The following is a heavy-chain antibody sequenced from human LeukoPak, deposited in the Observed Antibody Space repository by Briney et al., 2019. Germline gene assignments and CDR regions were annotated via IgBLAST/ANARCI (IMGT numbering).Heavy chain of an antibody. J-gene: IGHJ5*02. CDR3: ARDHYHGVGWFDP. Sequence: GGSLRLSCAASGFTFSTYWMTWVRQAPGKGLEWVANIKQDGSEKFYVDSVTGRFTISKDNAKNSLYLQMDSLRAEDTAVYYCARDHYHGVGWFDPWGQGTLVTVSS. D-gene: IGHD3-10*01. CDR1: GFTFSTYW. V-gene: IGHV3-7*01. CDR2: IKQDGSEK.